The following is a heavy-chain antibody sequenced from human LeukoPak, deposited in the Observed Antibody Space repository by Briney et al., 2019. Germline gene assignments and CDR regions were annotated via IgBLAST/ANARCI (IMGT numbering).Heavy chain of an antibody. CDR1: GFTFARSA. CDR2: IVIANGNT. J-gene: IGHJ4*02. D-gene: IGHD3-9*01. Sequence: SVKVSCKASGFTFARSAVQWVRQARGQRPAWIGWIVIANGNTNYAQKFQERLTITRDMSTSTAYMELSSLRSEDTAVYYCAAEDDFLTGYYDFDYWGQGTVVTVSS. CDR3: AAEDDFLTGYYDFDY. V-gene: IGHV1-58*01.